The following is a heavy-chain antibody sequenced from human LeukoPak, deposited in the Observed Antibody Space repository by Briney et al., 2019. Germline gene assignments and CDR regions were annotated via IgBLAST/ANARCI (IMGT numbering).Heavy chain of an antibody. CDR3: ARQGGSFAFDI. CDR1: GGSISSNY. Sequence: SETLSLTCTVSGGSISSNYWSWIRQPPGKGLEWIVYIYNSGSTNYNPSLKSRVTISVDTSKNQFSLKLNSVTASDTAVYYCARQGGSFAFDIWGQGTMVTVSS. J-gene: IGHJ3*02. V-gene: IGHV4-59*08. CDR2: IYNSGST. D-gene: IGHD1-26*01.